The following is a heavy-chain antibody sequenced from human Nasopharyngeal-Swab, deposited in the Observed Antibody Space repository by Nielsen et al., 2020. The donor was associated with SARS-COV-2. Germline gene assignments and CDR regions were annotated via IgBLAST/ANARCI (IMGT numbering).Heavy chain of an antibody. Sequence: GESLKISCAASGFSFSSYAMNWVRQAPGKGLEWVSAFSGSAGSTYYADSVKGRFTISRDNSKNTLYLQMNSLRAEDTAVYYCARVRGGSYQAAFDIWGQGTMVTVSS. D-gene: IGHD1-26*01. J-gene: IGHJ3*02. CDR3: ARVRGGSYQAAFDI. CDR1: GFSFSSYA. CDR2: FSGSAGST. V-gene: IGHV3-23*01.